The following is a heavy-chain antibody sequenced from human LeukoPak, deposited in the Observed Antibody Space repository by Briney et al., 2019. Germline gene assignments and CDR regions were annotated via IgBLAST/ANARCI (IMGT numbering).Heavy chain of an antibody. CDR3: ARGRRYGASYFDY. CDR1: GYTFIGYY. V-gene: IGHV1-2*02. Sequence: ASVKVSCKASGYTFIGYYMHWVRQAPGQGLEWMGWINPNSGGTNYAQKFQGRVTMTRDTSISTAYMELSRLRSDDTAEYYCARGRRYGASYFDYWGQGTLVTDSS. J-gene: IGHJ4*02. D-gene: IGHD4-17*01. CDR2: INPNSGGT.